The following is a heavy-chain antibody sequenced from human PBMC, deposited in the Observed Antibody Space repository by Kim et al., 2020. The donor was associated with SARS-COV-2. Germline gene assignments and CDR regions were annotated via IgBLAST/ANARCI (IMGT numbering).Heavy chain of an antibody. CDR1: GFSFSDYD. Sequence: GGSLRLSCAASGFSFSDYDMTWIRQAPGKGLEWVAYINSDGSSIKYADSVKGRFTISRDSAKKSLSLQMNSLTPEDTAVYYCVRAPDNWGQGTLVTVSS. CDR2: INSDGSSI. J-gene: IGHJ4*02. V-gene: IGHV3-11*01. CDR3: VRAPDN.